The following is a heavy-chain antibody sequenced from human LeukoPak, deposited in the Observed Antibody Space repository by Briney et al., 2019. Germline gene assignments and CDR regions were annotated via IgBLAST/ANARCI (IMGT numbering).Heavy chain of an antibody. J-gene: IGHJ4*02. CDR3: ASATTAMVDY. CDR2: ISYDGSYE. Sequence: GRSLRLSCAASGFPFSSYPMHWVRQAPGKGLEWVVVISYDGSYENYADSVKGRFTISRDNSKSTLYLQMNSLRAEDTAVYFCASATTAMVDYWGQGTLVTVSS. V-gene: IGHV3-30*01. CDR1: GFPFSSYP. D-gene: IGHD5-18*01.